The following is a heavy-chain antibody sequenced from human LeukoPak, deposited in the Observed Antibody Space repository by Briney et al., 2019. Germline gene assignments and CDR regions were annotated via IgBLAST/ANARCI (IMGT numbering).Heavy chain of an antibody. J-gene: IGHJ4*02. Sequence: PGGSLRLSCAASGFIFDDYAMHWVRQAPGKGLEWVSGISWNSGRIDYGDSVKGRFTISRDNAKNSLYLQMNSLRPEDTALYYCAKDIAAAGNFDYWGRGTLVTVSS. D-gene: IGHD6-13*01. CDR2: ISWNSGRI. V-gene: IGHV3-9*01. CDR1: GFIFDDYA. CDR3: AKDIAAAGNFDY.